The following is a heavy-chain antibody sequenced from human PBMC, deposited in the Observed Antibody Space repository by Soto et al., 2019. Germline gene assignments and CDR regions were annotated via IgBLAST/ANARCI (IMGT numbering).Heavy chain of an antibody. CDR3: ASDPLLWFGEFSPLYFDY. V-gene: IGHV3-33*01. CDR1: GFTFSSYG. J-gene: IGHJ4*02. Sequence: QVQLVESGGGVVQPGRSLRLSCAASGFTFSSYGMHWVRQAPGKGLEWVAVIWYDGSNKYYSDSVKGRFTISRDNSKNTLYLQMNSLRAEDTAVYYCASDPLLWFGEFSPLYFDYWGQGTLVAVSS. CDR2: IWYDGSNK. D-gene: IGHD3-10*01.